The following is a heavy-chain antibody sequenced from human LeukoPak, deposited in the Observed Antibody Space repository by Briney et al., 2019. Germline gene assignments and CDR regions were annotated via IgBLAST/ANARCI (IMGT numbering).Heavy chain of an antibody. D-gene: IGHD2-2*01. Sequence: PGGSLRLSCAASGFSFNNNAMSWVRQAPGKGLEWVSAINGGGDATEYADSVEGRFTISRDNSKKTLYLQMNSLRPEDTAVYYCARCTASCYANAFDVWGQGTLLTVSS. CDR3: ARCTASCYANAFDV. V-gene: IGHV3-23*01. CDR2: INGGGDAT. J-gene: IGHJ3*01. CDR1: GFSFNNNA.